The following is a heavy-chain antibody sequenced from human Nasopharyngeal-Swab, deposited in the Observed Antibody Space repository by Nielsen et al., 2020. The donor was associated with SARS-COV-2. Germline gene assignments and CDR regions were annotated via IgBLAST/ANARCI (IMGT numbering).Heavy chain of an antibody. Sequence: GESLKISCAASGFTFSSYGMHWVRQAPGKGLEWVAVISYDGSNKYYADSAKGRFTISRDNSKNTLYLQMNSLRAEDTAVYYCAKGGGTTGTVGLDIWGQGTMVTVSS. V-gene: IGHV3-30*18. CDR2: ISYDGSNK. CDR1: GFTFSSYG. D-gene: IGHD1-1*01. CDR3: AKGGGTTGTVGLDI. J-gene: IGHJ3*02.